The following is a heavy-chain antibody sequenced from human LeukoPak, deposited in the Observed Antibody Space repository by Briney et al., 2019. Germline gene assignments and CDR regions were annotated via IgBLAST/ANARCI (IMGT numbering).Heavy chain of an antibody. CDR3: ARGSGKYGMDV. V-gene: IGHV4-34*01. CDR2: INHSGST. CDR1: GGSFSGYY. Sequence: SETLSLTRAVYGGSFSGYYWSWIRQPPGKGLEWIGEINHSGSTNYNPSLKSRVTISVDTSKNQFSLKLSSVTAADTVVYYCARGSGKYGMDVWGEGTTVTVSS. D-gene: IGHD3-10*01. J-gene: IGHJ6*04.